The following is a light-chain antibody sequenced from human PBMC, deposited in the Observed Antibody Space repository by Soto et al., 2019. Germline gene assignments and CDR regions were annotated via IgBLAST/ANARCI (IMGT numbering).Light chain of an antibody. CDR2: AAS. CDR1: QSITTY. V-gene: IGKV1-39*01. J-gene: IGKJ4*01. Sequence: IPMTQSPSSLSASVGDRVTITCRASQSITTYLNWYQQKPGKAPKLLIYAASSLQSGVTSRFSGSGSGTDFTLNISSLQPEDFATYYWQQSYNAPLTFGGGTKVESK. CDR3: QQSYNAPLT.